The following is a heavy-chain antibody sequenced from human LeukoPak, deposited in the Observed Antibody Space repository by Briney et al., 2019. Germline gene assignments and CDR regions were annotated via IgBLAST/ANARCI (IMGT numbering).Heavy chain of an antibody. V-gene: IGHV4-39*02. CDR2: IYYSGST. CDR1: GGSISSTSSY. CDR3: AREEGSAYYDSSGCFDY. D-gene: IGHD3-22*01. J-gene: IGHJ4*02. Sequence: SETLSLTCTVSGGSISSTSSYWGWIRQPPGKGLEWIATIYYSGSTYYNASLKSRITIAVDTSKSQFSLKLSSVTAADTAVYYCAREEGSAYYDSSGCFDYWGQGTLVTVSS.